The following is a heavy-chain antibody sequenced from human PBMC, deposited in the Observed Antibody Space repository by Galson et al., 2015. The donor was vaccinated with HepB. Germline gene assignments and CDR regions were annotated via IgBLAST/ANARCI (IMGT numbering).Heavy chain of an antibody. Sequence: SLRLSCAASGVNFNSYAMSWVRQAPGKGLEWVSYISSSSSTIYYADSVKGRFTISRDNAKNSLYLQMDSLRAEDTAVYYCARRSNWGPGTMVTVSS. J-gene: IGHJ3*01. V-gene: IGHV3-48*01. CDR2: ISSSSSTI. CDR1: GVNFNSYA. CDR3: ARRSN.